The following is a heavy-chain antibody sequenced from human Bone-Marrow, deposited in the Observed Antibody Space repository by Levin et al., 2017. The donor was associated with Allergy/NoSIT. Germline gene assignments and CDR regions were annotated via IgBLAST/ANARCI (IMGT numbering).Heavy chain of an antibody. D-gene: IGHD3-10*01. Sequence: LSLTCAASGFTFDDYGMSWVRQAPGKGLEWVSGINWNGGSTGYADSVKGRFTISRDNAKNSLYLQMNSLRAEDTALYHCARVKRFREFDYWGQGTLVTVSS. CDR2: INWNGGST. V-gene: IGHV3-20*01. CDR1: GFTFDDYG. J-gene: IGHJ4*02. CDR3: ARVKRFREFDY.